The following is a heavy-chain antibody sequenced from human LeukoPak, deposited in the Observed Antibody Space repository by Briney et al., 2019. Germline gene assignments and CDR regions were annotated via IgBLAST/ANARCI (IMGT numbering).Heavy chain of an antibody. J-gene: IGHJ6*03. CDR3: TRDKRPGYCSSTSCPYYYYMDV. CDR1: GFTFGDYA. Sequence: GGSLRLSCTASGFTFGDYAMSWVRQAPGKGLEWVGFTRSKAYGGTTEYAASVKGRFTISRDDSKSIAYLQMNSLKTEDTAVYYCTRDKRPGYCSSTSCPYYYYMDVWGKGTTVTVSS. CDR2: TRSKAYGGTT. D-gene: IGHD2-2*01. V-gene: IGHV3-49*04.